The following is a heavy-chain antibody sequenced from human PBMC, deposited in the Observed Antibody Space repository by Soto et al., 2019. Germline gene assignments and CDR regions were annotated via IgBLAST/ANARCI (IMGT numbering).Heavy chain of an antibody. J-gene: IGHJ5*02. Sequence: SETLSLTCNVSGGPISSYYLSWIRQSPGKGLEWIGQIFYTGNTNYNPSLKSRVTMSVDIPKKQFSLKLRSVTTADTAIYFCARNNVRGVSNSYNWMDPWGQGTLVTVYS. CDR1: GGPISSYY. CDR3: ARNNVRGVSNSYNWMDP. D-gene: IGHD3-10*01. CDR2: IFYTGNT. V-gene: IGHV4-59*01.